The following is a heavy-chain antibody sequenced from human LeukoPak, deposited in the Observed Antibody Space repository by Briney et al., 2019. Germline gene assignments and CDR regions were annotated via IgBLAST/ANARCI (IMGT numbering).Heavy chain of an antibody. CDR1: GGSLNSHY. CDR3: VRRDTGWNYFDY. D-gene: IGHD6-19*01. V-gene: IGHV4-59*08. CDR2: IYYTGMN. J-gene: IGHJ4*02. Sequence: SETLSLTCAVSGGSLNSHYWGWIRQPPGKGLQWIGDIYYTGMNNYNTSIKSRVTISLDTSKDHSSLYLTSVVAADTAIYYCVRRDTGWNYFDYWGQGILVTVSS.